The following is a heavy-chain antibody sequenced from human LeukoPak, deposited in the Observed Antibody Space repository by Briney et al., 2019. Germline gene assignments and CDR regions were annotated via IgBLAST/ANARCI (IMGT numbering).Heavy chain of an antibody. D-gene: IGHD3-22*01. V-gene: IGHV4-4*09. CDR2: FYTSANT. CDR3: ARGLRDEERHYGYYYMDV. Sequence: SETLSLTCTVSGDSVSGYYGSWIRQPPGKGLEWIGYFYTSANTNYNPSLKSRVTMSVDTSKNQFSLKLSSVAAADTAVYYCARGLRDEERHYGYYYMDVWGKGTTVTVSS. J-gene: IGHJ6*03. CDR1: GDSVSGYY.